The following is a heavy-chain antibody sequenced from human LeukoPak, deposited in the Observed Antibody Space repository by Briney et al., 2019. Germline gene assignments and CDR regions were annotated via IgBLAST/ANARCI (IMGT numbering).Heavy chain of an antibody. J-gene: IGHJ4*02. CDR1: GFTFITYG. D-gene: IGHD3-16*01. Sequence: GGSLRLSCAASGFTFITYGMNWVRQAPGKGLEWVSAISGSGGCTYYADSVKGRFTVSRDISKNTPFLQLNSLRAEDTAVYYFSKLFGGAVDPYLDSWGQGTLVTVSS. CDR3: SKLFGGAVDPYLDS. V-gene: IGHV3-23*01. CDR2: ISGSGGCT.